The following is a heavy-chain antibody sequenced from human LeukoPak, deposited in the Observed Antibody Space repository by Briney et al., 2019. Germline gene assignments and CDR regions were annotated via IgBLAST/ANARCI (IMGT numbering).Heavy chain of an antibody. Sequence: ASVKVSCKASGYSFSVNYLHWVRQAPGQGLEWMGWINPNSGGTNYAQRFQGRVTMTRDTSISTAYMELSRLRSDDTAVYYCARDWDTAMPSEAFDIWGQGTMVTVSS. CDR2: INPNSGGT. CDR1: GYSFSVNY. D-gene: IGHD5-18*01. J-gene: IGHJ3*02. V-gene: IGHV1-2*02. CDR3: ARDWDTAMPSEAFDI.